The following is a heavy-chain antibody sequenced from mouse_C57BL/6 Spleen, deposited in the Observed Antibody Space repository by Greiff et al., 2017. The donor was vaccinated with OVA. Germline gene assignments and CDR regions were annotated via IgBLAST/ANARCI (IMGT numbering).Heavy chain of an antibody. CDR2: INPNNGGT. Sequence: VQLQQSGPELVKPGASVKIPCKASGYTFTDYNMDWVKQSHGKSLEWIGDINPNNGGTIYNQKFKGKATLTVDKSSSTAYMELRSLTSEDTAVYYCARSGFITTVVATDYYAMDYWGQGTSVTVSS. CDR1: GYTFTDYN. V-gene: IGHV1-18*01. J-gene: IGHJ4*01. D-gene: IGHD1-1*01. CDR3: ARSGFITTVVATDYYAMDY.